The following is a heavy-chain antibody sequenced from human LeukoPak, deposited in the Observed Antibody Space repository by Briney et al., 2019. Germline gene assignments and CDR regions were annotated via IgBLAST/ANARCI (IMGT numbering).Heavy chain of an antibody. V-gene: IGHV3-30-3*02. CDR2: ISYDGSNK. CDR3: AKKMALGTETAYFDY. Sequence: GGSLRLSCAASGFTFSSYAMHWVRQAPGKGLEWVAVISYDGSNKYYADSVEGRFTISRDNSKNMFYLQMNSLRAEDTAVYYCAKKMALGTETAYFDYWGQGTLVTVSS. CDR1: GFTFSSYA. D-gene: IGHD5-24*01. J-gene: IGHJ4*02.